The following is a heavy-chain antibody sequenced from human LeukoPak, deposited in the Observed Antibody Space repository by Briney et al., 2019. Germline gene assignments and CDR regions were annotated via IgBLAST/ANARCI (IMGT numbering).Heavy chain of an antibody. V-gene: IGHV4-38-2*02. CDR3: ARTEVVTTSLGYNWFDP. CDR2: IYHSGST. J-gene: IGHJ5*02. D-gene: IGHD4-17*01. CDR1: GYSISSGYY. Sequence: PSETLSLTCTVSGYSISSGYYWGWIRQPPGKGLEWIGSIYHSGSTYYNPSLKSRVTISVDTSKNQFSLKLSSVTAADTAVYYCARTEVVTTSLGYNWFDPWGQGTLVTVSS.